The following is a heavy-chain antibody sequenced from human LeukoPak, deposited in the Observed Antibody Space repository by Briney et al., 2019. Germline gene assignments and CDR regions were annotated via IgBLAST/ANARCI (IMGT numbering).Heavy chain of an antibody. V-gene: IGHV4-61*02. Sequence: PSETLSLTCTVSGGSISSGNYYWSWIRQPAGKGLEWIGRIYTSGSTNYNPSLKSRVTISVDASKNQFSLKLSSVTAADTAVYYCARVHLGYDILTGYSGNWFDPWGQGTLVTVSS. CDR2: IYTSGST. J-gene: IGHJ5*02. CDR1: GGSISSGNYY. D-gene: IGHD3-9*01. CDR3: ARVHLGYDILTGYSGNWFDP.